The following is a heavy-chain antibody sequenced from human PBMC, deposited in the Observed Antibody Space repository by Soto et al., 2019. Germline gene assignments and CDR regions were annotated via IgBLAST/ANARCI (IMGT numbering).Heavy chain of an antibody. V-gene: IGHV1-18*01. D-gene: IGHD2-15*01. CDR1: GYTFTNYG. CDR3: AGAKRCSACSCYDLDY. CDR2: ISAYNGNT. Sequence: QVQLVQSGAEVKKPGASVKVSCKASGYTFTNYGISWVRQAPGQGLEWMGWISAYNGNTNYAQRLQGRVTMTTDTSTSTAYMERRSLRSADTAVYYCAGAKRCSACSCYDLDYWGQGTLVTVSS. J-gene: IGHJ4*02.